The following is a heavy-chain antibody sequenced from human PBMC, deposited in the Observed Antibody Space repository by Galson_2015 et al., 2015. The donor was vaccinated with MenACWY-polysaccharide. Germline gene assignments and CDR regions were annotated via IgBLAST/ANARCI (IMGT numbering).Heavy chain of an antibody. CDR3: TAAPRLFCSGGSCDFGEEFDP. J-gene: IGHJ5*02. Sequence: SLRLSCAASGFTFSNAWMSWVRQAPGKGLEWVGRIKSKTDGGTTDYAAPVKGRFTISRDDSKNTLYLQMNSLKTEDTAVYYCTAAPRLFCSGGSCDFGEEFDPSVQGALVTVSS. CDR2: IKSKTDGGTT. V-gene: IGHV3-15*01. D-gene: IGHD2-15*01. CDR1: GFTFSNAW.